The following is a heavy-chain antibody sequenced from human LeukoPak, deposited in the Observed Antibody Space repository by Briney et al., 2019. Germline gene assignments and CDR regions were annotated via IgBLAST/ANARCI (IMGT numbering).Heavy chain of an antibody. CDR1: GFTFSHYS. D-gene: IGHD6-19*01. V-gene: IGHV3-21*01. CDR3: AREAVAGSESYYFDY. CDR2: IGSTLGHI. Sequence: PGGSLRLSCAASGFTFSHYSMNWVRQAPGKGLEWVSSIGSTLGHIYYADSVKGRFTISRDNAKNSLYLQMNSLRAEDTAVYYCAREAVAGSESYYFDYWGQGTLVTVSS. J-gene: IGHJ4*02.